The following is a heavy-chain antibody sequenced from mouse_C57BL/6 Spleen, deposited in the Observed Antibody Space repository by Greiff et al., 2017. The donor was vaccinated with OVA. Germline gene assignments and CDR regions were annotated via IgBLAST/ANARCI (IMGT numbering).Heavy chain of an antibody. CDR3: AREGYYYGSSPYYFDY. J-gene: IGHJ2*01. CDR1: GYAFSSSW. V-gene: IGHV1-82*01. D-gene: IGHD1-1*01. CDR2: IYPGDGDT. Sequence: VQLQQSGPELVKPGASVKISCKASGYAFSSSWMNWVKQRPGKGLEWIGRIYPGDGDTNYNGKFKGKATLTADKSSSTAYMQLSSLTSEDSAVYFCAREGYYYGSSPYYFDYWGQGTTLTVSS.